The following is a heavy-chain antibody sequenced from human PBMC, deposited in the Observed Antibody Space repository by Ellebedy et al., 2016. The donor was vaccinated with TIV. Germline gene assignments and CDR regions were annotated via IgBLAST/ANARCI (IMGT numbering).Heavy chain of an antibody. CDR1: GFTFSSYA. CDR2: ISGSGGST. V-gene: IGHV3-23*01. CDR3: ARGGLYGSGSPHIYFDY. D-gene: IGHD3-10*01. Sequence: GGSLRLXCAASGFTFSSYAMTWVRQAPGKGLEWVSAISGSGGSTYYADSVKGRFTISRDNSKNTLYLQMNSLRAEDTAVYYCARGGLYGSGSPHIYFDYWGQGTLVTVSS. J-gene: IGHJ4*02.